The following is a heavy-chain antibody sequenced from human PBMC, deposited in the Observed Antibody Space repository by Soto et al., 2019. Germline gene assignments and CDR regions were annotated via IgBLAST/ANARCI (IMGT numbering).Heavy chain of an antibody. Sequence: GGSLRLSCAASGFTFSTYTLHWVRQAPGKGLEWVAVVSFDGSNKYYADSLEGRFTISRDNSKNTLYLEMNSLRAEDTAVYYCARDYSTTAPFDYWGQGTLVTVS. V-gene: IGHV3-30-3*01. D-gene: IGHD2-21*01. J-gene: IGHJ4*02. CDR2: VSFDGSNK. CDR1: GFTFSTYT. CDR3: ARDYSTTAPFDY.